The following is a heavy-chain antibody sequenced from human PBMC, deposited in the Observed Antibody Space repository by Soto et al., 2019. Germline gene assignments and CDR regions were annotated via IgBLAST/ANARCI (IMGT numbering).Heavy chain of an antibody. Sequence: QLQLQESGPGLVKPSETLSLTCTVSGGSISSSSYYWGWIRQPPGKGLEWIGSIYYSGSTYYNPSLKSRVTISVYTSKNSSSLRLRSVTAAATAVYYCAGRGQYSSSWYGYWGQGTLVTVSS. CDR1: GGSISSSSYY. V-gene: IGHV4-39*01. D-gene: IGHD6-13*01. CDR2: IYYSGST. CDR3: AGRGQYSSSWYGY. J-gene: IGHJ1*01.